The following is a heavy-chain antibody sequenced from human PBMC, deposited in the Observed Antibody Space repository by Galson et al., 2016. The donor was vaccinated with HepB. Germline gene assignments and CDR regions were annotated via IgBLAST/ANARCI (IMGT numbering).Heavy chain of an antibody. CDR3: ARCRGKSGFDL. V-gene: IGHV3-11*01. Sequence: SLRLSCAASGFTFSDYFLTWIRQAPGKGLEWISFIDPTGTSIYYADSVKGRFIISRDNAKNSLHLHMSGLRGEDTAIYYCARCRGKSGFDLWGLGTQVTVSS. CDR1: GFTFSDYF. J-gene: IGHJ5*02. CDR2: IDPTGTSI.